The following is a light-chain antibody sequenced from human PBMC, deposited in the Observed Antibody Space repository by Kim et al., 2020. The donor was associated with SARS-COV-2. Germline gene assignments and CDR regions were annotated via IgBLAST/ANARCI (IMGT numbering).Light chain of an antibody. CDR2: RDN. CDR3: QAWDSSIYV. CDR1: KLGDKY. J-gene: IGLJ1*01. Sequence: SLSPGQTASLTCSGDKLGDKYASWYQQKPGQSPVVVIFRDNRRPSGIPERFSGSNSGNTATLTISGTQAMDEADYYCQAWDSSIYVFGTGTKVTVL. V-gene: IGLV3-1*01.